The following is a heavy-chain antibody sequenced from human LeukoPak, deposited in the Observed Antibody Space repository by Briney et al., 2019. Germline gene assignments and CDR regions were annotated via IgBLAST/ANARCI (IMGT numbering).Heavy chain of an antibody. CDR1: GGSISSYY. Sequence: SETLSLTCTVPGGSISSYYWSWIRQPPGKGLEWIGYIYYSGSTNYNPSLKSRVTISVDTSKNQFSLKLSSVTAADTAVCYCARGVLPYYYDSSHYFDYWGQGTLVTVSS. D-gene: IGHD3-22*01. J-gene: IGHJ4*02. CDR2: IYYSGST. CDR3: ARGVLPYYYDSSHYFDY. V-gene: IGHV4-59*01.